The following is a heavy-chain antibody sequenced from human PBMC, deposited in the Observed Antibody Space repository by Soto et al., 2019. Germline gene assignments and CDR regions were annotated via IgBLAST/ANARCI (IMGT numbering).Heavy chain of an antibody. CDR2: INHSGST. J-gene: IGHJ4*02. D-gene: IGHD3-10*01. V-gene: IGHV4-34*01. Sequence: SETLSLTCAVYGGSFSGYYWSWIRQPPGKGLEWIGEINHSGSTNYNPSLKSRVTISVDTSKNQFSLKLSSVTAADTAVYYCARGIGKVRGVTRNYFDYWGQGTLVTVS. CDR1: GGSFSGYY. CDR3: ARGIGKVRGVTRNYFDY.